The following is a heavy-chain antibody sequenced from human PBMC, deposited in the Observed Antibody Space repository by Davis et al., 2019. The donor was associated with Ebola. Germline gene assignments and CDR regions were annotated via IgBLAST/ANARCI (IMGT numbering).Heavy chain of an antibody. Sequence: ASVKVSCKASGYTFTGYYMHWVRQAPGQGLEWMGWISAYNGNTNYAQKLQGRVTMTTDTSTSTAYMELRSLRSDDTAVYYCARLALYCSGGSCYLGDVDYWGQGTLVTVSS. CDR2: ISAYNGNT. J-gene: IGHJ4*02. D-gene: IGHD2-15*01. CDR1: GYTFTGYY. CDR3: ARLALYCSGGSCYLGDVDY. V-gene: IGHV1-18*04.